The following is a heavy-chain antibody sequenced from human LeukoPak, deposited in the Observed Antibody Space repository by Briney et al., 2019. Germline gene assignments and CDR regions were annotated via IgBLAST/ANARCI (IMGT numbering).Heavy chain of an antibody. CDR2: IYYTGST. Sequence: SETLSLTCTVSGDSIRSYYWNWIRRPPGKGLEWIGYIYYTGSTSYSPSLKSRVTISLDTSKSQFSLRLTSVTAADTAVYYCASHGSSGHDPLTWGKGTLVTVSS. D-gene: IGHD5-12*01. CDR1: GDSIRSYY. V-gene: IGHV4-59*08. J-gene: IGHJ4*01. CDR3: ASHGSSGHDPLT.